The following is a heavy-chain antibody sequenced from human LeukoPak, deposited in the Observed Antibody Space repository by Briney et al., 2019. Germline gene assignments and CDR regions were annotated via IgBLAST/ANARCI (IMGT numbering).Heavy chain of an antibody. Sequence: PGGSLRLSCVASGFTFTNHEMNWVRQAPGKGLEWVSYITTSGSTIYYADSVKGRFTISRDNAKNSLYLQMNSLRAEDTAVYYCVRDRDVAYLRADCWGPGTLVTVSS. V-gene: IGHV3-48*03. D-gene: IGHD2-15*01. CDR1: GFTFTNHE. CDR2: ITTSGSTI. CDR3: VRDRDVAYLRADC. J-gene: IGHJ4*02.